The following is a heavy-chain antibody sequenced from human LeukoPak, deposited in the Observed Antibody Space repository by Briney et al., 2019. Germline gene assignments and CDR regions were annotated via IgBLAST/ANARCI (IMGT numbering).Heavy chain of an antibody. D-gene: IGHD1-7*01. CDR2: ISGSGGST. CDR3: ARGGLVTGTKYALEY. CDR1: GFTFSSYA. J-gene: IGHJ4*02. Sequence: PGRSLRLSCAASGFTFSSYAMSWVRQAPGKGLEWVSAISGSGGSTYYADSVKGRFTISRDNSKNTLYLQMNSLRPEDTAVYFCARGGLVTGTKYALEYWGQGTLVTVSS. V-gene: IGHV3-23*01.